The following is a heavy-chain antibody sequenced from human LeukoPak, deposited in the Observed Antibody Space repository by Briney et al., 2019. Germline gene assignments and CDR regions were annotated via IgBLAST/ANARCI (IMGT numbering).Heavy chain of an antibody. CDR3: AKDIKAGDHVFGI. CDR2: ISWNSGSI. CDR1: GFTFDDYA. D-gene: IGHD5-24*01. Sequence: PGGSLRLSCAASGFTFDDYAMRWVRQAPGKGLEWVSGISWNSGSIGYADSVKGRFTISRDNAKNSLYLQMNSLRAEDTALYYCAKDIKAGDHVFGIWGEGTMVTVSS. V-gene: IGHV3-9*01. J-gene: IGHJ3*02.